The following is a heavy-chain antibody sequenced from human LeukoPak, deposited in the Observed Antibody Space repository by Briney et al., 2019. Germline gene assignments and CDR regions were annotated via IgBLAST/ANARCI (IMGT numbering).Heavy chain of an antibody. CDR2: IVGSGGST. J-gene: IGHJ4*02. D-gene: IGHD3-9*01. CDR3: ANWGDYDILTGYYDSDY. Sequence: GGSLRLSCAASGFTFSIYAMSWVRQAPGKGLERVSAIVGSGGSTYYADSVKGRFTISRDNPKNTLYLQMNSLRAEDTAVYYCANWGDYDILTGYYDSDYWGQGTLVTVSS. CDR1: GFTFSIYA. V-gene: IGHV3-23*01.